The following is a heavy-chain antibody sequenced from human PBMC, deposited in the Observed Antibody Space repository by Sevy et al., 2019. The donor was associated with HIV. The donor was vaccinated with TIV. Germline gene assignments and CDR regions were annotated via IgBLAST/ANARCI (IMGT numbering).Heavy chain of an antibody. V-gene: IGHV3-7*01. CDR2: IKEDGTKK. J-gene: IGHJ4*02. D-gene: IGHD6-19*01. CDR3: AREKPAASVAAEY. CDR1: GFPFSNYW. Sequence: GGSLRLSCAASGFPFSNYWMSWVRQAPGKGLEWVANIKEDGTKKYYVDSVKGRLTISRDNAEKSLYLQMNSLRAEDTALYYCAREKPAASVAAEYWGQGTLVTVSS.